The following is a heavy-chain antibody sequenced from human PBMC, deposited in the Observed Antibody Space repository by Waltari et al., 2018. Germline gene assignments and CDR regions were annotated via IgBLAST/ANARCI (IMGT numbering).Heavy chain of an antibody. CDR1: GYTFPSYA. CDR3: ARSDGKQLPNY. D-gene: IGHD6-6*01. Sequence: QVQLVQSGAEVKKPGASVKVSCKASGYTFPSYAMPWGRQAPGQRLEWMGWINAGNGNTKYSQKFQGRVTITRDTSASTAYMELSSLRSEDTAVYYCARSDGKQLPNYWGQGTLVTVSS. V-gene: IGHV1-3*01. J-gene: IGHJ4*02. CDR2: INAGNGNT.